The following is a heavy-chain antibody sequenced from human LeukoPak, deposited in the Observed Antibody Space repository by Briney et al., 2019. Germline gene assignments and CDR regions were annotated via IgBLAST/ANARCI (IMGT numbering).Heavy chain of an antibody. CDR2: ISSSSSTI. Sequence: GGSLRLSCAASGFTFSSYSMNWVRQAPGKGLEWVSYISSSSSTIYYADSVKGRFTTSRENAKNSLYLQMNSLRAEDTAVYYCATLPSGYSGYDRSFDYWGQGTLVTVSS. CDR3: ATLPSGYSGYDRSFDY. V-gene: IGHV3-48*01. CDR1: GFTFSSYS. D-gene: IGHD5-12*01. J-gene: IGHJ4*02.